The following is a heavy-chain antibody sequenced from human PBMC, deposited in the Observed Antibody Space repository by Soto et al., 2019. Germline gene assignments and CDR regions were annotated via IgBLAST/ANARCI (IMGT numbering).Heavy chain of an antibody. J-gene: IGHJ6*02. V-gene: IGHV4-59*01. D-gene: IGHD3-22*01. Sequence: SETLSLTCTVSGGSISSYYWSWIRQPPGKGLEWIGYIYYSGSTNYNPSLKSRVTISVDTSKNQFSLKLSSVTAADTAVYYCARVNYYDSSGYYYGEDYYGMDVWGQGTTVTVSS. CDR3: ARVNYYDSSGYYYGEDYYGMDV. CDR2: IYYSGST. CDR1: GGSISSYY.